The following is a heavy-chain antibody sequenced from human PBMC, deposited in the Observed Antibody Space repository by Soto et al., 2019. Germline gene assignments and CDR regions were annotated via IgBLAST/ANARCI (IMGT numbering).Heavy chain of an antibody. CDR1: GFTFSDYY. Sequence: QVQLEESGGGLVKPGQSLSLSCATSGFTFSDYYMAWIRQAPGKGLEWIGYINNGGDIVHYSDAMKGRFRISRDNTKRSLYLQMTSLRAEDTAIYYCARDFSKTPVGVVDSWGQGALVTVSS. J-gene: IGHJ4*02. V-gene: IGHV3-11*01. D-gene: IGHD3-16*01. CDR3: ARDFSKTPVGVVDS. CDR2: INNGGDIV.